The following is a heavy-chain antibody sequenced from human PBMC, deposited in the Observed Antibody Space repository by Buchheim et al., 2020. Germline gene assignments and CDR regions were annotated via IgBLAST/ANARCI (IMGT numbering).Heavy chain of an antibody. CDR3: AKDLTPADYGDYVYYYYGMDV. Sequence: QVQLVESGGGVVQPGRSLRLSCAASGFTFSSYGMHWVRQAPGKGLEWVAVISYDGSNKYYADSVKGRFTISRDNSKNTLYLQMNSLRAEDTAVYYCAKDLTPADYGDYVYYYYGMDVRGQGTT. D-gene: IGHD4-17*01. CDR1: GFTFSSYG. J-gene: IGHJ6*02. CDR2: ISYDGSNK. V-gene: IGHV3-30*18.